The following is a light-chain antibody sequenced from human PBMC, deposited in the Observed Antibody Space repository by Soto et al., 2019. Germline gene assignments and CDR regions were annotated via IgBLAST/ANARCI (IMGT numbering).Light chain of an antibody. Sequence: EIEMTQSPATLSLAPGERVTLSCRASESVSTNLAWYQQKAGQAPRLLIYGASTRATGIPARFSGSGSGTDFTLTISRLEPEDFAVYYCQQRSNWPRTFGQGTRLEI. J-gene: IGKJ5*01. CDR2: GAS. CDR3: QQRSNWPRT. CDR1: ESVSTN. V-gene: IGKV3-15*01.